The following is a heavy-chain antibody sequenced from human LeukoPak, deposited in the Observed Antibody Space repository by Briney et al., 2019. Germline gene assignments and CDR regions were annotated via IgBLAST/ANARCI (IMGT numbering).Heavy chain of an antibody. D-gene: IGHD1-26*01. CDR2: IDPSDSYT. CDR3: ARHVSGSYWFDT. CDR1: EYNFTTYW. J-gene: IGHJ5*02. V-gene: IGHV5-10-1*01. Sequence: GESLKISCRGSEYNFTTYWISWVRQMPGKGLEWMGRIDPSDSYTNYSPSLQGHVTISADKSISIAYLQWSSLKASDTAMYYCARHVSGSYWFDTWGQGTLVTVSS.